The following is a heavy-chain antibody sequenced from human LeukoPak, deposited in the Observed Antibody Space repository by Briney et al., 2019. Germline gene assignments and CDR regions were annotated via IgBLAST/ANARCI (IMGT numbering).Heavy chain of an antibody. D-gene: IGHD1-14*01. CDR1: GFRFSYHD. V-gene: IGHV3-64*02. CDR2: IGAAGAHT. CDR3: ARELGGTKTGGFAI. J-gene: IGHJ3*02. Sequence: PGGSLRLSCAASGFRFSYHDMHWVRQAPGKGLEFVSSIGAAGAHTFYADSVKGRFTISRDNFQSTMYLQMDGLRPEDSAVYYCARELGGTKTGGFAIWGQGTVVTVSS.